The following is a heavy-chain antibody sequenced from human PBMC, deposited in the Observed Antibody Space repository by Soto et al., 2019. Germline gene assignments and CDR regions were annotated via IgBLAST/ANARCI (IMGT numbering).Heavy chain of an antibody. J-gene: IGHJ2*01. Sequence: EVQLVESGGGLVQPGRSLRLSCGASGFNFNNYAMHWVRQAPGKGLEWVSGVSWNSGNIDYVDSVKGRFTISRDNAKNSLHLQMSSLGAEDTALYYCAKSPGYASGLRYFELWGRGTLVPVSP. CDR2: VSWNSGNI. CDR3: AKSPGYASGLRYFEL. D-gene: IGHD6-19*01. CDR1: GFNFNNYA. V-gene: IGHV3-9*01.